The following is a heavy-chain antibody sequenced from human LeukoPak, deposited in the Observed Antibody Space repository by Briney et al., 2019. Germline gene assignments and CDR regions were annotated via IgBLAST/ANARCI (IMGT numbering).Heavy chain of an antibody. CDR3: ARAPRSPGYCTNGVCPGAYDYFDY. CDR1: GGTFSSYA. CDR2: IIPIFGTA. V-gene: IGHV1-69*05. D-gene: IGHD2-8*01. Sequence: SVKVSCKASGGTFSSYAISWVRQAPGQGLEWMGGIIPIFGTANYAQKFQGRVTITTDESTSTAYMELSSLRSEDTAVYYCARAPRSPGYCTNGVCPGAYDYFDYWGQGTLVTVSS. J-gene: IGHJ4*02.